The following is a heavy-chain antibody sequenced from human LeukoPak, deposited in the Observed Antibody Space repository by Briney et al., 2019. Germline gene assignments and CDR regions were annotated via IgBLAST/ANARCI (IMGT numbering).Heavy chain of an antibody. D-gene: IGHD3-16*01. V-gene: IGHV3-23*01. CDR3: AKGGHYGHFDY. CDR2: IAGDGTST. J-gene: IGHJ4*02. CDR1: GPIFRNYA. Sequence: GGSLNFSCAASGPIFRNYAMPWVRQAPGKGLKWVSTIAGDGTSTFYADSVRGRFTISRDNSMNTLYLQMNSLRAEDTAVYYCAKGGHYGHFDYWGQGTLVTVSS.